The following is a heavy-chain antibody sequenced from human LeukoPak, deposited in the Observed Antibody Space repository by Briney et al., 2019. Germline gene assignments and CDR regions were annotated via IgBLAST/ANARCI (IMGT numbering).Heavy chain of an antibody. D-gene: IGHD1-1*01. CDR2: IWSDGSRK. CDR3: AKDLGVLRSGERHPDNWFDS. J-gene: IGHJ5*01. Sequence: GGSLRLSCAASGFTFTNFAMHWVRQAPGKGLVWVAVIWSDGSRKEYIDSVKDRFTVSRDNSKNTLYLRMNSLRAEDTALYFCAKDLGVLRSGERHPDNWFDSWGQGTLVTVSS. V-gene: IGHV3-33*06. CDR1: GFTFTNFA.